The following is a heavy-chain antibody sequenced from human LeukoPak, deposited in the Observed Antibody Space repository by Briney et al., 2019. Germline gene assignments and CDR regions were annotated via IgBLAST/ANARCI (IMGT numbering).Heavy chain of an antibody. J-gene: IGHJ3*02. CDR2: IYYSGST. V-gene: IGHV4-59*08. CDR1: GGSISSYY. CDR3: ARHFWSYDAFDI. D-gene: IGHD1-26*01. Sequence: KSSETLSLTCTVSGGSISSYYWSWIRQPPGKGLEWIGYIYYSGSTNYNPSLKSRVTISVDTSKNQFSLKLSSVTAADTAVYYCARHFWSYDAFDIWGQGTVVTVSS.